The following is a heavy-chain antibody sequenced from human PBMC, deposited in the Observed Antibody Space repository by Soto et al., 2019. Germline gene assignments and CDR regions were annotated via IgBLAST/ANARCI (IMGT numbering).Heavy chain of an antibody. CDR3: ARYRREAVAGYTLDN. V-gene: IGHV4-59*01. Sequence: SETLSLTCTVSGGSIGSNYWTWIRQPPGKGLEWIGYVYNSGSTNYNPSLKSRVTISEDTSKSQFSLKVNSMTAADTAVYYCARYRREAVAGYTLDNWGQGILVTVSS. CDR2: VYNSGST. D-gene: IGHD6-13*01. J-gene: IGHJ4*02. CDR1: GGSIGSNY.